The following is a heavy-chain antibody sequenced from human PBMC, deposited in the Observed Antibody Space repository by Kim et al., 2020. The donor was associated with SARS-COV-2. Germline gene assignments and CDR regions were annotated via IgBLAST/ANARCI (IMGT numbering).Heavy chain of an antibody. CDR3: ARGDNILTGSDY. J-gene: IGHJ4*02. CDR2: INAGNGNT. D-gene: IGHD3-9*01. CDR1: GYTFTSYA. Sequence: ASVKVSCKASGYTFTSYAMHWVRQAPGQRLEWMGWINAGNGNTKYSQKFQGRVTITRDTSASTAYMELSSLRSEDTAVYYCARGDNILTGSDYWGQGTLVTVSS. V-gene: IGHV1-3*01.